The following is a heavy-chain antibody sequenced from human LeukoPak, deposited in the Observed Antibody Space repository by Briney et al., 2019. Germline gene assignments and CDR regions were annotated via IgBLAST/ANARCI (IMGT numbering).Heavy chain of an antibody. Sequence: QTGGSLRLSCAASGFTVSSYSMNWVRQVPGKGLEWVSHISSSGSMIWYGESVRGRFTISRDSAKNSLHLQMNSLRAEDTAVYYCARDPESNWGWDLDYWGQGTLVTVSS. D-gene: IGHD7-27*01. CDR2: ISSSGSMI. J-gene: IGHJ4*02. CDR3: ARDPESNWGWDLDY. CDR1: GFTVSSYS. V-gene: IGHV3-48*01.